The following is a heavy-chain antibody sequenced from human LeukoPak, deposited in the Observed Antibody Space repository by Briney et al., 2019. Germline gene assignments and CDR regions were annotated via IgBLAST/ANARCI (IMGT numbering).Heavy chain of an antibody. CDR3: ACPSGNHLYSFDY. D-gene: IGHD1-14*01. CDR2: INHSGSA. CDR1: GGSFSGYY. V-gene: IGHV4-34*01. Sequence: SETLSLTCAVYGGSFSGYYWSWIRQPPGKGLEWIGEINHSGSANYNPSLKSRVTISVDTSKNQFSLKLSSVTAADTAVYYCACPSGNHLYSFDYWGQGTLVTVSS. J-gene: IGHJ4*02.